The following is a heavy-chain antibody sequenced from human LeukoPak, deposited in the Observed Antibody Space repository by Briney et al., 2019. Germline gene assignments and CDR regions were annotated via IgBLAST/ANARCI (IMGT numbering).Heavy chain of an antibody. Sequence: GGSLRLSCAASGFTFSNYWMTWVRQAPGKGLEWVSSISGSVGTTHNADSVKGRFTISRDGSKNTLYLQMNSLRAEDTAIYYCAKYNWNDGDFDYWGQGALVTVSS. CDR2: ISGSVGTT. D-gene: IGHD1-20*01. V-gene: IGHV3-23*01. J-gene: IGHJ4*02. CDR1: GFTFSNYW. CDR3: AKYNWNDGDFDY.